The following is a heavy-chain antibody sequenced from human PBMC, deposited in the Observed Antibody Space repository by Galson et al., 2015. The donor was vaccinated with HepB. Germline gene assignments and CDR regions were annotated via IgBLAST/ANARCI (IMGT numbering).Heavy chain of an antibody. Sequence: SVKVSCKASGYTFTSYGISWVRQAPGQGLEWMGWISAYNGNTNYAQKLQGRVTMTTDTSTSTAYMELRSLRSADTAVYYCARDPTYYYDSSGYFDYWGQGTLVTVSS. CDR1: GYTFTSYG. CDR2: ISAYNGNT. D-gene: IGHD3-22*01. J-gene: IGHJ4*02. CDR3: ARDPTYYYDSSGYFDY. V-gene: IGHV1-18*01.